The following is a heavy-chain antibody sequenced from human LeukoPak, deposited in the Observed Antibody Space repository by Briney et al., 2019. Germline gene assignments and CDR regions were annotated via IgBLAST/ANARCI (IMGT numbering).Heavy chain of an antibody. J-gene: IGHJ4*02. Sequence: GSLRLSCTASGFIFNDFWMSWVRQAPGDGLEWVANIRQDGGAKNYVDSVKGRFTISRDNAKKSLYLQMNSLRAEDTAVYYCAPPPIAATGNWGQGTLVTVSS. CDR3: APPPIAATGN. D-gene: IGHD6-13*01. V-gene: IGHV3-7*01. CDR2: IRQDGGAK. CDR1: GFIFNDFW.